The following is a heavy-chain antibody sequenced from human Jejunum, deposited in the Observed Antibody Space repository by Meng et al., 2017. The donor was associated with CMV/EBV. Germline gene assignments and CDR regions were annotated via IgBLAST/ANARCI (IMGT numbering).Heavy chain of an antibody. CDR1: GFNFKDYG. J-gene: IGHJ4*02. V-gene: IGHV3-7*04. CDR3: TRALDY. CDR2: IRYDGGER. Sequence: SCAASGFNFKDYGRDGVRQAPGRGLEWVANIRYDGGERYYVNSVEGRFFIYRDNARNTLYLQMNSLRGDDSAIYYCTRALDYWGQGTPVTVSS.